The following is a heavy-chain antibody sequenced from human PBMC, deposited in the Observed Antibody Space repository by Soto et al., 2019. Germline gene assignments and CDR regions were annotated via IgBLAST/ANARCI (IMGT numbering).Heavy chain of an antibody. CDR1: GGTFSSYT. CDR3: ARAYSSRWFYGMDV. J-gene: IGHJ6*02. D-gene: IGHD6-13*01. Sequence: QVQLVQSGAEVKKPGSSVKVSCKASGGTFSSYTISWVRQAPGQGLEWMGRIIPILGIANYAQKFQGRVTITADKSTSPAYMELSSLRSEDTAVYYCARAYSSRWFYGMDVWGQGTTVTVSS. V-gene: IGHV1-69*02. CDR2: IIPILGIA.